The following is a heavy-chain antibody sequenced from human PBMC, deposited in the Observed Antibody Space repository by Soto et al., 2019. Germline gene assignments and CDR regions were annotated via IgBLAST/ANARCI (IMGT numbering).Heavy chain of an antibody. J-gene: IGHJ4*02. CDR2: ISYDGSNK. CDR3: ARSTRFYYFDY. CDR1: VFTVSSYG. D-gene: IGHD3-3*01. Sequence: GGSLRLYCAASVFTVSSYGMHWVRQAPGKGLEWVAVISYDGSNKYYADSVKGRFTISRDNSKNTLYLQMNSMRAEDTAVYYCARSTRFYYFDYWGQGTLVTVSS. V-gene: IGHV3-30*03.